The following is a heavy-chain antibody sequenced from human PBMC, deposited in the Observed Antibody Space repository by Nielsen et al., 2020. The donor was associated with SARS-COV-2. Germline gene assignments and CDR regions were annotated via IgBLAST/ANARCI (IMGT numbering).Heavy chain of an antibody. D-gene: IGHD6-6*01. CDR1: GFTFSSYS. Sequence: GESLKISCAASGFTFSSYSMNWVRQAPGKGLEWVSSISSSSSYIYYADSVKGRFTISRDNAKNSLYLQMNSLRAEDTAVYYCAKIAAVYDAFDIWGQGTMVTVSS. J-gene: IGHJ3*02. CDR3: AKIAAVYDAFDI. CDR2: ISSSSSYI. V-gene: IGHV3-21*04.